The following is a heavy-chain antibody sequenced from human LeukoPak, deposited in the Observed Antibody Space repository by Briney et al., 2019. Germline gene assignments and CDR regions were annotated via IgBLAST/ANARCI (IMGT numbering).Heavy chain of an antibody. Sequence: SETLSLTCAVYGGSFSGYYWSWIRQPPGKGLEWIGYIYYSGNTYYNPSLKSRVTISVDTSKNQFSLKLSSVTAADTAVYYCARGDYGGNSADYWGQGTLVTVSS. J-gene: IGHJ4*02. CDR3: ARGDYGGNSADY. CDR1: GGSFSGYY. CDR2: IYYSGNT. D-gene: IGHD4-23*01. V-gene: IGHV4-30-4*01.